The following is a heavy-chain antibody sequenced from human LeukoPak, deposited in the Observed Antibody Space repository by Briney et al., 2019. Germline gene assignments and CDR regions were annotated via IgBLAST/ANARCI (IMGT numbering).Heavy chain of an antibody. CDR3: ARDDGPFDY. J-gene: IGHJ4*02. CDR2: IWYDGSNK. D-gene: IGHD4-17*01. CDR1: GFTFSSYG. V-gene: IGHV3-33*01. Sequence: GRSLRLSCAASGFTFSSYGMHWVRQAPGKGLEWVAVIWYDGSNKYYADSVKGRFTISRDNSKNTLYLQMNSLRAEDTVVYYCARDDGPFDYWGQGTLVTVSS.